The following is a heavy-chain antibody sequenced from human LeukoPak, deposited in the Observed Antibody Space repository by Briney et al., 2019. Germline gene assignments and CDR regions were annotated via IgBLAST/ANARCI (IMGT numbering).Heavy chain of an antibody. CDR3: ARGGLLWFGELSGH. CDR1: GFTFSSYA. V-gene: IGHV3-64*01. Sequence: GGSLRLSCAASGFTFSSYAMHWVRQAPGKGLAYVSVISSNGGSTYYANSVKGRFTISRDNSKNTLYLQMGSLRAEDMAVYYCARGGLLWFGELSGHWGQGTLVTVSS. J-gene: IGHJ4*02. D-gene: IGHD3-10*01. CDR2: ISSNGGST.